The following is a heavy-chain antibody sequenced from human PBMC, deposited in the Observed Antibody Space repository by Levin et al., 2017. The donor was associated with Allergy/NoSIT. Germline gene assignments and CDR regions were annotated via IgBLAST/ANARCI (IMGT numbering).Heavy chain of an antibody. V-gene: IGHV3-7*01. CDR3: ARDGYGDYSYYYGMDV. D-gene: IGHD4-17*01. CDR1: GFTFSNYW. J-gene: IGHJ6*02. CDR2: IKQDGSEK. Sequence: ETLSLTCAASGFTFSNYWMTWVRQAPGKGLEWVANIKQDGSEKYYVDSVEGRFTISRDNAKNSLYLHMNSLRAEDTAVYYCARDGYGDYSYYYGMDVWGQGTTVTVSS.